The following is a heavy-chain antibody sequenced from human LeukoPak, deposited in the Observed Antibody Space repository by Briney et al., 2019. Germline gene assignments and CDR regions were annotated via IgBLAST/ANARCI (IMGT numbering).Heavy chain of an antibody. V-gene: IGHV4-38-2*02. D-gene: IGHD3-22*01. CDR3: ARDPSPYDSSGYYDY. J-gene: IGHJ4*02. CDR1: GYSISSGYY. Sequence: SETLSLTCTVSGYSISSGYYWGWIRQPPGKGLEWIGSTYHSGSTYYNPSLKSRVTISVDTSKNQFSLKLSSVTAADTAVYYCARDPSPYDSSGYYDYWGQGTLVTVSS. CDR2: TYHSGST.